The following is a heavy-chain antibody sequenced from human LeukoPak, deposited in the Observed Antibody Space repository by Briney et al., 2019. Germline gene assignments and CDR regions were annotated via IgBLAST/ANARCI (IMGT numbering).Heavy chain of an antibody. CDR2: INPSSGGT. V-gene: IGHV1-2*02. J-gene: IGHJ4*02. Sequence: ASVKVSCRASGYTFIAYYMHWVRQAPGQGLEWMGWINPSSGGTNYAQKFQGRVTMTRDTSISTAYMELSELRSDDTAVYYCAGQKDPRPIDYWGQGTLITVSS. CDR3: AGQKDPRPIDY. CDR1: GYTFIAYY.